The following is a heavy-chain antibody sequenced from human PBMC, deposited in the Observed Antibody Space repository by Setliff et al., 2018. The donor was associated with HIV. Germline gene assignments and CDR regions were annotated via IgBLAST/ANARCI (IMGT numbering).Heavy chain of an antibody. CDR2: IYYTGFA. V-gene: IGHV4-39*02. J-gene: IGHJ4*02. Sequence: PSETLSLTCSVSGDSLSSGSYFWGWIRQTPGKGMEWIGKIYYTGFAYYNPSLKSRVTISLDTSKTHFFLNLTSVTDADTAVYFCTREGRGDPAMATTRIDYWGQGKLVTVSS. CDR1: GDSLSSGSYF. CDR3: TREGRGDPAMATTRIDY. D-gene: IGHD1-1*01.